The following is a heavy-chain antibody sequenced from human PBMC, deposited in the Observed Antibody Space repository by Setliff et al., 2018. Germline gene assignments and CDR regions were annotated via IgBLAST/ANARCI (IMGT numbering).Heavy chain of an antibody. CDR2: IFYSGST. V-gene: IGHV4-59*08. CDR1: GGSMSNCY. CDR3: VRHIIIRSPTTSNASDI. Sequence: SETLSLTCTVSGGSMSNCYWSWIRQPPGRGMEWIGYIFYSGSTSYIPSLKSRASISIDTSKNQFSLKLSSVTAADTAVYYCVRHIIIRSPTTSNASDIWGQGTMVTVSS. D-gene: IGHD3-3*01. J-gene: IGHJ3*02.